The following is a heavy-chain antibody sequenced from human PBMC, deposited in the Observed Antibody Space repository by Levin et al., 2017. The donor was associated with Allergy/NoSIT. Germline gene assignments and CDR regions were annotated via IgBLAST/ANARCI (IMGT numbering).Heavy chain of an antibody. V-gene: IGHV4-59*08. CDR3: ARLPYSGSYYFDY. J-gene: IGHJ4*02. CDR1: GGSISSYY. Sequence: GSLRLSCTISGGSISSYYWSWIRQPPEKGLEWIGYIYYSGSTNYNPSLKSRVTISVDTSKNQFSLKLSSVTAADTAVYYCARLPYSGSYYFDYWGQGTLVTVSS. CDR2: IYYSGST. D-gene: IGHD1-26*01.